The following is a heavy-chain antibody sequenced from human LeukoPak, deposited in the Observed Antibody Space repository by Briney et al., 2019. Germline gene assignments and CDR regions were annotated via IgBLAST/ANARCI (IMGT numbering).Heavy chain of an antibody. D-gene: IGHD4-17*01. CDR2: INPNSGST. CDR3: ARYLKGGDYSQYFQH. CDR1: GYTFTRYY. V-gene: IGHV1-2*02. Sequence: ASVKVSCKASGYTFTRYYMHWVRQAPGQGLEWMGIINPNSGSTNYAQKFQGRVTMTRDTSISTAYMELSRLRSDDTAVYYCARYLKGGDYSQYFQHWGQGTLVTVSS. J-gene: IGHJ1*01.